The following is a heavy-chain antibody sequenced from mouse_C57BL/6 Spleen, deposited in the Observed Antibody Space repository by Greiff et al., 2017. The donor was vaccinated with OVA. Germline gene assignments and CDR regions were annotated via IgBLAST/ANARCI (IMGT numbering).Heavy chain of an antibody. CDR1: GYTFTSFW. D-gene: IGHD2-3*01. V-gene: IGHV1-64*01. CDR3: ARDGYYYFDY. J-gene: IGHJ2*01. Sequence: QVQLQQPGAELVKPGASVKLSCKASGYTFTSFWMHWVKQRPGQGLEWIGMIHPNSGSTNYNEKFKSKATLTVDKSSSTAYMQLSSLTSEDSAVYYCARDGYYYFDYWGQGTTLTVSS. CDR2: IHPNSGST.